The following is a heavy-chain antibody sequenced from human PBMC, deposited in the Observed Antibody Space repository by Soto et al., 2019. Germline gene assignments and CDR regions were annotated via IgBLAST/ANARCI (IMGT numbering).Heavy chain of an antibody. CDR3: ARGDYHDTSGPFSDAFDI. Sequence: GGSLRLSCVASKFTFSNYWMTWVRQAPGKGLEWVANIKEDGSEKYYVDSVKGRFAISRDNAKNSLYLQMNSLRAEDTAVYYCARGDYHDTSGPFSDAFDIWGQGTMVTVSS. CDR2: IKEDGSEK. CDR1: KFTFSNYW. J-gene: IGHJ3*02. D-gene: IGHD3-22*01. V-gene: IGHV3-7*04.